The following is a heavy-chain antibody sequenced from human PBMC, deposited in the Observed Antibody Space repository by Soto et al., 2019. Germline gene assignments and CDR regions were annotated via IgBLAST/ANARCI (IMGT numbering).Heavy chain of an antibody. D-gene: IGHD3-22*01. V-gene: IGHV4-34*01. Sequence: KTSETLSLTCAVYGGSFSGYYWTWIRQPPGKGLEWIAEINHSGRSNSNPSLKSRVTVSVDTSKNQFPLKLSSVTAADTAVYYCARGISMTVEVQRDAPDKYFFDSWGQGTLVTVSS. CDR2: INHSGRS. CDR1: GGSFSGYY. J-gene: IGHJ4*02. CDR3: ARGISMTVEVQRDAPDKYFFDS.